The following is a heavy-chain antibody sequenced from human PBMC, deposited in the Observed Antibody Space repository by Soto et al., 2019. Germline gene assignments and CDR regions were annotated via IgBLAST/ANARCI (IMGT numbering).Heavy chain of an antibody. CDR3: AKDGIRSGFDY. D-gene: IGHD2-15*01. CDR1: GFTFSSYG. Sequence: PGGSLRLSCAASGFTFSSYGMHWVRQAPGKGLEWVAVISYDGSNKYYADSVKGRFTISRDNSKNTLYLQMNSLRAEDTAVYYCAKDGIRSGFDYWGQGTLVTVSS. CDR2: ISYDGSNK. V-gene: IGHV3-30*18. J-gene: IGHJ4*02.